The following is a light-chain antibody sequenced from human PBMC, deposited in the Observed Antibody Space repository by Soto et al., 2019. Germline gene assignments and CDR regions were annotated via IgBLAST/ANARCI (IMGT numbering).Light chain of an antibody. CDR1: QSVSSD. V-gene: IGKV1-39*01. CDR2: AAS. CDR3: QHIHSIPIT. Sequence: DIQMTQPPFSLSASVGDRVTITCRASQSVSSDLNWYQQKAGKAPKLLIYAASSLQSGVPSRFSGSGSGTHFILTISSLQPEDFATYYCQHIHSIPITFGQGTRLEIK. J-gene: IGKJ5*01.